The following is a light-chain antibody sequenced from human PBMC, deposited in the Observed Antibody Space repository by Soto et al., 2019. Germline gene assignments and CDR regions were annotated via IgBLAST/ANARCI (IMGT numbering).Light chain of an antibody. CDR2: DVS. CDR3: SSYTSSSTYVV. Sequence: QSALTQPASVSGSPGQSITISCTGTSSDVGGYNYGSWYQQHPGKAPKLMIYDVSNRPSGVSNRFSGSKSGNTASLTISGLQAEDEADYYCSSYTSSSTYVVFGGGTKLTV. J-gene: IGLJ2*01. V-gene: IGLV2-14*01. CDR1: SSDVGGYNY.